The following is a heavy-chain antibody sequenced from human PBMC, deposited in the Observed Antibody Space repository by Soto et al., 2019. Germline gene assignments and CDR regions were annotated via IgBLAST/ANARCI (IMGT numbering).Heavy chain of an antibody. D-gene: IGHD6-13*01. Sequence: PGESLKISCKGSGYSFTSYWIGWVRQMPGKGLEWMGIIYPGDSDTRYSPSFQGQVTISADKSISTAYLQWSSLKASDTAMYYCMRRSRAAAGHYYYGMDVWGQGTMVTVSS. CDR1: GYSFTSYW. CDR2: IYPGDSDT. J-gene: IGHJ6*02. V-gene: IGHV5-51*01. CDR3: MRRSRAAAGHYYYGMDV.